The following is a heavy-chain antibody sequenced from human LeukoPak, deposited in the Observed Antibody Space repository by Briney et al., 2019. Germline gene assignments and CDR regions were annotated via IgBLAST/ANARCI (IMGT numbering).Heavy chain of an antibody. D-gene: IGHD3-10*02. V-gene: IGHV3-48*04. Sequence: GGSLRLSCAASGFTFSSYSMNWVRQAPGKGLEWVSYISSSSTIYYADSVQGRFTISRDNAQNSLYLQMSSLRAEDTAVYYCARNVYNFDYWGQGTLVTVSS. CDR3: ARNVYNFDY. CDR1: GFTFSSYS. CDR2: ISSSSTI. J-gene: IGHJ4*02.